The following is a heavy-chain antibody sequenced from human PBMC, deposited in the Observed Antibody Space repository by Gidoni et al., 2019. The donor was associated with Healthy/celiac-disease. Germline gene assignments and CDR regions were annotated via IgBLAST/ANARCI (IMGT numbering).Heavy chain of an antibody. Sequence: QVPLVQSGAAVKKPGSSVKVSCKASGGTFSSYAISWVRQAPRQGLEWMGGIIPIFGTANYAQKFQGRVTIPADESTSTAYMELSSLRSEDTAVYYCARVGVGPEGAFDIWGQGTMVTVSS. J-gene: IGHJ3*02. CDR2: IIPIFGTA. CDR3: ARVGVGPEGAFDI. CDR1: GGTFSSYA. V-gene: IGHV1-69*01. D-gene: IGHD2-21*01.